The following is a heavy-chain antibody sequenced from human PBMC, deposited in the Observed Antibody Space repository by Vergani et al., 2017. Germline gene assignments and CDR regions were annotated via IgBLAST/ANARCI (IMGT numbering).Heavy chain of an antibody. V-gene: IGHV3-48*02. CDR3: ARSRDEYCTTTSCYLYLDY. CDR2: ISSGGDRV. J-gene: IGHJ4*02. D-gene: IGHD2-2*01. Sequence: EVQVVDSGGDLVQPGGSLRLSCAASGFTFSRSTFNWVRQSPGQGLEWIASISSGGDRVYYADSVQGRFTMSRDNVKKSLYLQMERLRDEDTAMYFCARSRDEYCTTTSCYLYLDYWGQGTQVIVSS. CDR1: GFTFSRST.